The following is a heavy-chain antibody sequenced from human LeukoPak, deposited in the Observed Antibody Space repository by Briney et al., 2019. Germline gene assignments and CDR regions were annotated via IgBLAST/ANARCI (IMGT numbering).Heavy chain of an antibody. CDR2: INWNGGST. D-gene: IGHD3-22*01. Sequence: GGSLRLSCAASGFTFDDYGMSWVRQAPGKGLEWVSGINWNGGSTGYADSVKGRFTISRDNAKNSLYLQMNSLRAEDTAVYYCAKDRYDSSGYWVDYWGQGTLVTVSS. V-gene: IGHV3-20*04. CDR3: AKDRYDSSGYWVDY. CDR1: GFTFDDYG. J-gene: IGHJ4*02.